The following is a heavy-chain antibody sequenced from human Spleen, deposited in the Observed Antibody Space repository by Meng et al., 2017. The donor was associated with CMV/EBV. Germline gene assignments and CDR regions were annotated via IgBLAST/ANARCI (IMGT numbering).Heavy chain of an antibody. D-gene: IGHD5-12*01. CDR3: ARNSGYDYGFDY. J-gene: IGHJ4*02. V-gene: IGHV1-8*01. Sequence: CKASGCTFTSYDINWVRQATGQGLEWMGWMNPNSGNTGYAQKFQGRVTMTRNTSISTAYMELSSLRSEDTAVYYCARNSGYDYGFDYWGQGTLVTVSS. CDR1: GCTFTSYD. CDR2: MNPNSGNT.